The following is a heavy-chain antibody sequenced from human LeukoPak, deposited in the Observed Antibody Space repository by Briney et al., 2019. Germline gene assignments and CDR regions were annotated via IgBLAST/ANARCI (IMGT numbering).Heavy chain of an antibody. D-gene: IGHD2-2*01. CDR3: AKGAIVVVPAASHLAPFDY. CDR2: IRYDGSNK. V-gene: IGHV3-30*02. J-gene: IGHJ4*02. Sequence: GGSLRLSCAASGFTFSSYGMHWVRQAPGKGLEWVAFIRYDGSNKYYADSVKGRFTISRDNSKNTLYLQMNSLRAEDTAVYYCAKGAIVVVPAASHLAPFDYWGQGTLVTVSS. CDR1: GFTFSSYG.